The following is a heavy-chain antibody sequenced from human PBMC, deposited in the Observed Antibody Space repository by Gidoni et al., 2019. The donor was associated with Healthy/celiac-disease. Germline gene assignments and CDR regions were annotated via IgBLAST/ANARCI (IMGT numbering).Heavy chain of an antibody. Sequence: EVQLVESGGGLVKPGGSLRLSCAASGFTFSNAWMSWVRQAPGKGLEWVGRIKSKTDGGTTDYAAPVKGRFTISRDDSKNTLYLQMNSLKTEDTAVYYCTTDPGSSWHYYYYGMDVWGQGTTVTVSS. D-gene: IGHD6-13*01. CDR3: TTDPGSSWHYYYYGMDV. V-gene: IGHV3-15*01. J-gene: IGHJ6*02. CDR2: IKSKTDGGTT. CDR1: GFTFSNAW.